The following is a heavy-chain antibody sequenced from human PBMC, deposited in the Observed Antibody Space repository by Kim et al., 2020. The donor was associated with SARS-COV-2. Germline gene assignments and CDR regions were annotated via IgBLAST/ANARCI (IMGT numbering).Heavy chain of an antibody. CDR2: T. J-gene: IGHJ4*02. V-gene: IGHV4-39*07. CDR3: ASLLELTRGDY. Sequence: TSYNPSLKSRVTISVDTSKNQFSLKLSSVTAADTAVYYCASLLELTRGDYWGQGTLVTVSS. D-gene: IGHD1-26*01.